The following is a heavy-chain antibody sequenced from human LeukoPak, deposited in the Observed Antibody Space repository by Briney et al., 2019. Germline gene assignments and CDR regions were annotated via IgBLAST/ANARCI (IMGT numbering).Heavy chain of an antibody. J-gene: IGHJ4*02. D-gene: IGHD6-6*01. CDR1: GFTFSSYE. CDR3: ARGLGYSSSSSPDY. CDR2: ISSSGSTI. V-gene: IGHV3-48*03. Sequence: GGSLRLSCAASGFTFSSYEMNWVRQAPGKGLEWASYISSSGSTIYYADSVKGRFTISRDNSKSTLYLQMNSLRAEDTAVYYCARGLGYSSSSSPDYWGQGTLVTVSS.